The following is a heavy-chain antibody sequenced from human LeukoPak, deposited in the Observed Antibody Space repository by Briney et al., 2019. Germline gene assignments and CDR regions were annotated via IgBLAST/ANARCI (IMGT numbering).Heavy chain of an antibody. CDR2: ISGSGGST. CDR3: AKGEEYSSSSSNY. D-gene: IGHD6-6*01. J-gene: IGHJ4*02. CDR1: GFTFSSYA. Sequence: GGSLRLSCAASGFTFSSYAMSWVRQAPGKGLEWVSAISGSGGSTYYADSVKGRFTISRDNSKSTLYLQMNSLRAEDTAVYYCAKGEEYSSSSSNYWGQGTLVTVSS. V-gene: IGHV3-23*01.